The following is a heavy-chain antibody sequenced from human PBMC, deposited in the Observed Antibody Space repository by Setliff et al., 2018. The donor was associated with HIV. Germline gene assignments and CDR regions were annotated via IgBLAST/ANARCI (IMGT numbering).Heavy chain of an antibody. J-gene: IGHJ4*02. CDR3: ARHSGLGGYYSPFDY. CDR2: MYHSGST. V-gene: IGHV4-31*03. CDR1: GGSISSGGYY. Sequence: SETLSLTCTVSGGSISSGGYYWSWIRQHPGKGLEWIGYMYHSGSTHYNPSLKSRVTIFVDTSKTQFYLKLRSVTASDTAVYYCARHSGLGGYYSPFDYWGPGTLVTVSS. D-gene: IGHD3-22*01.